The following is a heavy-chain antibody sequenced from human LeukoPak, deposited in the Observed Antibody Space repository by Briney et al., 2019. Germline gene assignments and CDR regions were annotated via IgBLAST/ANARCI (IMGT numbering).Heavy chain of an antibody. V-gene: IGHV3-48*03. CDR2: ISSSGSTI. CDR1: GFTFSSYE. CDR3: ARRGSTVVTNFDY. Sequence: PGGSLRLSCAASGFTFSSYEMNWVRQAPGKGLEWVSYISSSGSTIYYADSVKGRFTISRDNAKNSLYLQMNSLRAEDTAVYYCARRGSTVVTNFDYWGQGTLVTVSS. J-gene: IGHJ4*02. D-gene: IGHD4-23*01.